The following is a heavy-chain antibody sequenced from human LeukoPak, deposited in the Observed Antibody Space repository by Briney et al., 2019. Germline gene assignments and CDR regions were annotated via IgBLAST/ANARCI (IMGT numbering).Heavy chain of an antibody. CDR3: AKWRGTWVFDS. V-gene: IGHV3-23*01. Sequence: GGSLRPSCAASGFTFSTYAMTWVRQAPGKGLEWVSGIRDSDDDTNYADSVKGRFTISRDNSKNTLYLQMNSLRAEDTAVYYCAKWRGTWVFDSWGQGTLVTVSS. J-gene: IGHJ4*02. CDR2: IRDSDDDT. CDR1: GFTFSTYA. D-gene: IGHD3-16*01.